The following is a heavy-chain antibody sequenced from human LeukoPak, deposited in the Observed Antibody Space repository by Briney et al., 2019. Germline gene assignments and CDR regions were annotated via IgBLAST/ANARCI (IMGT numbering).Heavy chain of an antibody. J-gene: IGHJ4*02. CDR1: GFTFSSSA. D-gene: IGHD5-24*01. CDR2: ISNNGGYT. Sequence: GGSLRLSCAASGFTFSSSAMSWVRQAPGKGLEWVSAISNNGGYTYYADSVQGRFTISRDNSKSTLCLQMNSLRAEDTAVYYCAREMTIITYSFDSWGQGTLVTVSS. CDR3: AREMTIITYSFDS. V-gene: IGHV3-23*01.